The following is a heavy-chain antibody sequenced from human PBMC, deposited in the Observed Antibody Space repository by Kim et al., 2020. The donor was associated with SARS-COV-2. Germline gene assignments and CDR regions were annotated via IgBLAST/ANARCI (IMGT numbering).Heavy chain of an antibody. J-gene: IGHJ4*02. CDR3: ARDPRVYSYGSFFDY. V-gene: IGHV3-30*04. D-gene: IGHD5-18*01. CDR1: GFTFSSYA. Sequence: GGSLRLSCAASGFTFSSYAMHWVRQAPGKGLEWVAVISYDGSNKYYADSAKGRFTISRDNSKNTLYLQMNSLRAEDTAVYYCARDPRVYSYGSFFDYWGQGTLVTVSS. CDR2: ISYDGSNK.